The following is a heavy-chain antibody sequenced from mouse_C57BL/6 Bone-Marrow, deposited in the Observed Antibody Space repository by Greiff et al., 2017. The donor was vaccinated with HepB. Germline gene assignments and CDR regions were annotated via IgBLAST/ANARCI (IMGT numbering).Heavy chain of an antibody. CDR2: INPSSGYT. J-gene: IGHJ3*01. V-gene: IGHV1-7*01. CDR1: GYTFTSYW. Sequence: QVQLQQSGAELAKPGASVKLSCKASGYTFTSYWMHWVKQRPGQGLEWIGYINPSSGYTKYNQKFKDKATLTADKSSSTVYMELSRLTSEDSAVYFCARHGPWVDGFAYWGQGTLVTVSA. CDR3: ARHGPWVDGFAY. D-gene: IGHD1-1*01.